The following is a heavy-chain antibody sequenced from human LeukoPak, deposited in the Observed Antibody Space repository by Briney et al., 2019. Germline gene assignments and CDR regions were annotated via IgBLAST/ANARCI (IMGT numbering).Heavy chain of an antibody. Sequence: ASVKVSCKASGYTFTDYYMHWVRQAPGQGLQWMGWLNPNNGNTDYAQKLQGRVTMTTDTSTSTAYMELRSLRSDDTAVYYCDSGAPAAIFRFVPWGQGTLVTVSP. CDR3: DSGAPAAIFRFVP. CDR2: LNPNNGNT. V-gene: IGHV1-18*04. CDR1: GYTFTDYY. D-gene: IGHD2-2*01. J-gene: IGHJ5*02.